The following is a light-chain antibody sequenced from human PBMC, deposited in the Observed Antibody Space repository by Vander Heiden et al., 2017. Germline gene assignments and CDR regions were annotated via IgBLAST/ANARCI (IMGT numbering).Light chain of an antibody. CDR2: QDR. Sequence: SYDLTQPPSVSVSPGQTASITGSEYKLEEKYASWYQQKPGQSPVMVIYQDRKRPSGIPGRFSGSNSGNTATLTISGTQAMDEADDYCQAWDSSTVVFGGGTKLTVL. J-gene: IGLJ2*01. V-gene: IGLV3-1*01. CDR3: QAWDSSTVV. CDR1: KLEEKY.